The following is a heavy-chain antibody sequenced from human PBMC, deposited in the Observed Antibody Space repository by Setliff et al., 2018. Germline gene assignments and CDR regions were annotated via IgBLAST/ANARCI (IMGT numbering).Heavy chain of an antibody. J-gene: IGHJ4*02. CDR1: GYTFTDYF. CDR3: ARGGPYAIDY. CDR2: INPNSGTT. V-gene: IGHV1-2*02. Sequence: ASVKVSCKASGYTFTDYFIHWVRQAPGQGLECMGWINPNSGTTQFVEKFRDRITVTSDTSINTVFVQLTIMRSDDSAVYFCARGGPYAIDYWGQGTLVTVSS. D-gene: IGHD2-2*01.